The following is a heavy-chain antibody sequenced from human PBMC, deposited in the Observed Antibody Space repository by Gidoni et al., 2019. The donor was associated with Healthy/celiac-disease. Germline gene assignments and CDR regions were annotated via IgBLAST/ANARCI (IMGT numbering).Heavy chain of an antibody. J-gene: IGHJ2*01. CDR2: ISSSGSTI. V-gene: IGHV3-48*03. D-gene: IGHD1-1*01. Sequence: EVQLVESGGGLVQPGGSLRLSCAASGFTFSSYEMNWVRQTPGKGLEWVSYISSSGSTIYYADSVKGRFTISRDNAKNSLYLQMNSLRAEDTAVYYCARGYWDDPQWYFDLWGRGTLVTVSS. CDR1: GFTFSSYE. CDR3: ARGYWDDPQWYFDL.